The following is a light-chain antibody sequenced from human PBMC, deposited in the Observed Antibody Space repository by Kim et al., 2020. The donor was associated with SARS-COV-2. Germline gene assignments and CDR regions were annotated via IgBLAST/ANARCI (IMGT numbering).Light chain of an antibody. Sequence: ALRQTVRSTCQGDSLRTYYTSWYQQKPGQAPILVIYGKNNRPSGIPDRFAGSSSGNTASLTVTGAQAEDEADYFCSSRDNSGDHVVFGGGTKVTVL. CDR1: SLRTYY. J-gene: IGLJ2*01. CDR2: GKN. V-gene: IGLV3-19*01. CDR3: SSRDNSGDHVV.